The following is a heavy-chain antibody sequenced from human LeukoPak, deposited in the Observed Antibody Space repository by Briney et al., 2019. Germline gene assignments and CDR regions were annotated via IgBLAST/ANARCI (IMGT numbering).Heavy chain of an antibody. CDR1: GGSITSHF. CDR3: ARLVWLGESPDSWFDS. CDR2: IHYSGST. Sequence: PSETLSLTCSVSGGSITSHFWSWIRQPPGKGLEWIGYIHYSGSTNYNPSLKSRVTISPDTSKNQLFLKLNSVTAADTAVYYCARLVWLGESPDSWFDSWGQGTLVTVSS. J-gene: IGHJ5*01. V-gene: IGHV4-59*11. D-gene: IGHD3-10*01.